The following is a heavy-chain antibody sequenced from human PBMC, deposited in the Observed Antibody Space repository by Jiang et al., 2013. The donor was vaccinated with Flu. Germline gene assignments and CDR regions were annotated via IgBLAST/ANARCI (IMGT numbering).Heavy chain of an antibody. CDR3: ARGLETAVAGYGEAFDI. J-gene: IGHJ3*02. D-gene: IGHD6-19*01. CDR2: INHSGST. Sequence: LLKPSETLSLTCAVYGGSFSGYYWSWIRQPPGKGLEWIGEINHSGSTNYNPSLKSRVTISVDTSKNQFSLKLSSVTAADTAVYYCARGLETAVAGYGEAFDIWGQGTMVTVSS. CDR1: GGSFSGYY. V-gene: IGHV4-34*01.